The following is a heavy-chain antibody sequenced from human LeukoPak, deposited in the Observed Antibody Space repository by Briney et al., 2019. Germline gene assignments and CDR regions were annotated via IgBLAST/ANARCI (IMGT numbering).Heavy chain of an antibody. J-gene: IGHJ4*02. Sequence: PGGSLRLSCTRSGFTFSSYAMSWVRQAPGKGLEWVSAVNVNGGSTYYADSVKGRFTISRDNSKNTLYLQMNSLGAEDTAVYYCAKSPHQNYYQSTGYYWVGDHWGQGSLVTVSS. CDR3: AKSPHQNYYQSTGYYWVGDH. V-gene: IGHV3-23*01. CDR2: VNVNGGST. CDR1: GFTFSSYA. D-gene: IGHD3-22*01.